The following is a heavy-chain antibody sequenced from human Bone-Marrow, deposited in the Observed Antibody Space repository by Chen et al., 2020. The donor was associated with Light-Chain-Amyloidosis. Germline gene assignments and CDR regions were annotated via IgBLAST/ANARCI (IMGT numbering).Heavy chain of an antibody. Sequence: EMQLVESGGDLVQPGGSLRPSCAASGFTFSSYVMNWVRQAPGKGLEWVAGISGSGDWTYYADSVKGRFTISRDNSKNTVYVQMNSLRAEDTAAYYCAKDYYYVSGGRFDYWGQGTLVTVSS. CDR2: ISGSGDWT. J-gene: IGHJ4*02. D-gene: IGHD3-22*01. CDR1: GFTFSSYV. CDR3: AKDYYYVSGGRFDY. V-gene: IGHV3-23*04.